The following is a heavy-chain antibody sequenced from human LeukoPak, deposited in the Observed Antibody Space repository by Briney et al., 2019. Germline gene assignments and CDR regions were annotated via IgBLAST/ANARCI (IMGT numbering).Heavy chain of an antibody. CDR2: ITVGSGNT. CDR3: AADPAAGTYYYYYGMDV. CDR1: GFTFTSSA. D-gene: IGHD6-19*01. Sequence: GASVKVSCKASGFTFTSSAMQWVRQARGQRLEWIGWITVGSGNTNYAQKFQEGVTITRDKSTSTAYMELSSLRSEDTAVYYCAADPAAGTYYYYYGMDVWGQGTTVTVSS. J-gene: IGHJ6*02. V-gene: IGHV1-58*02.